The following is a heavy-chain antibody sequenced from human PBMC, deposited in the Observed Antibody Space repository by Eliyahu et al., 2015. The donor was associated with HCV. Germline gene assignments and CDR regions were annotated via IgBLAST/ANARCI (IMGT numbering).Heavy chain of an antibody. CDR2: IYWDDDK. CDR3: AYRQDGTYSYFDP. J-gene: IGHJ5*02. V-gene: IGHV2-5*02. CDR1: ALSIXTNAAG. D-gene: IGHD2-15*01. Sequence: QSTLKEPGPTPAKLTQHVTLTCTGPALSIXTNAAGVXCIRQPPXKALXWLXLIYWDDDKRYSPSLKTRLSISKDTSKNQVALTMTNMDPVDTATYYCAYRQDGTYSYFDPWGQGILVTVSS.